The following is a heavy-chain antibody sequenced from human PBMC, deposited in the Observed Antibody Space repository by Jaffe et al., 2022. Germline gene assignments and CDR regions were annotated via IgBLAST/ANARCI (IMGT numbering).Heavy chain of an antibody. J-gene: IGHJ5*02. V-gene: IGHV1-2*02. CDR3: ARGAASGSGSYRGPRGNWFDP. Sequence: QVQLVQSGAEVKKPGASVKVSCKASGYTFTGYYMHWVRQAPGQGLEWMGWINPNSGGTNYAQKFQGRVTMTRDTSISTAYMELSRLRSDDTAVYYCARGAASGSGSYRGPRGNWFDPWGQGTLVTVSS. D-gene: IGHD3-10*01. CDR2: INPNSGGT. CDR1: GYTFTGYY.